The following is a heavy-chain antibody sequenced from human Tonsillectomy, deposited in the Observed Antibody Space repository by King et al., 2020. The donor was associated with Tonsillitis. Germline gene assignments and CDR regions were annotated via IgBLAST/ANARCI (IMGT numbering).Heavy chain of an antibody. D-gene: IGHD5-12*01. CDR3: ARREGAYDNFDY. CDR2: IFYSGST. Sequence: VQLQESGPGLVKPSETLSLTCTVSGGSISSYYWSWIRQPPGKGLEWIGYIFYSGSTNYNPSLKSRVTISVDTSKNQFSLKLSSVTAADTAVYYCARREGAYDNFDYWGQGTLVTVSS. CDR1: GGSISSYY. V-gene: IGHV4-59*08. J-gene: IGHJ4*02.